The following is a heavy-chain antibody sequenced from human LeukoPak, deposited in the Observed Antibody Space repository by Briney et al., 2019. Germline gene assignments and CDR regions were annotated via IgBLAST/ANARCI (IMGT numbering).Heavy chain of an antibody. D-gene: IGHD4-17*01. CDR1: TDSISSHY. CDR3: ARDLITVTKGFDI. J-gene: IGHJ3*02. Sequence: PSETLSLTCAVSTDSISSHYWSWIRQPPGKGLEWIGYISYIGSTNYNPSLKSRVTISIDTSKNQFSLKLRSVTAADTAVYYCARDLITVTKGFDIWGQGTVVSVSS. CDR2: ISYIGST. V-gene: IGHV4-59*11.